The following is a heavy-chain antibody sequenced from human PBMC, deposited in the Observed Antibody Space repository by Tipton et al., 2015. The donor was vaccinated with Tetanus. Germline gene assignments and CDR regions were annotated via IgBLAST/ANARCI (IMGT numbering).Heavy chain of an antibody. V-gene: IGHV4-30-2*01. CDR3: ARVACSSTSCYSHYFDY. CDR1: GGSVRSGIYS. D-gene: IGHD2-2*01. J-gene: IGHJ4*02. CDR2: VFRSGSA. Sequence: TLSLTCTVSGGSVRSGIYSWSWIRQPPGKGLEWIGYVFRSGSADYNPSLKSRVNISLDRSENQISLMLTSVTAADTAVYYCARVACSSTSCYSHYFDYWGPGSLVTVSS.